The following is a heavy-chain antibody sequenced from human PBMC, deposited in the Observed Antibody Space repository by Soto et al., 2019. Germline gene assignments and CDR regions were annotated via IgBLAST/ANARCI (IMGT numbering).Heavy chain of an antibody. CDR3: AKSFTAEYYYYGMDV. CDR1: GLTFSSYG. V-gene: IGHV3-30*18. D-gene: IGHD5-18*01. CDR2: ISYDGSNK. J-gene: IGHJ6*02. Sequence: QVYLVESGGGVVQPGRSLRLSCAASGLTFSSYGMHWVRQAPGRGLEWVAVISYDGSNKYYADSVKGRFTISRDNSKNTVYLQKNSLTAEDTAVYYCAKSFTAEYYYYGMDVWGQGTMVTVSS.